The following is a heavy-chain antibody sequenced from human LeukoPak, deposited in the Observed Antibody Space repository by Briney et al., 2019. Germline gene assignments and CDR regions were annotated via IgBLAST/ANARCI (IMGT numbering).Heavy chain of an antibody. Sequence: ASLKVSCKASGYTFTAAYNIHWLRQAPGQGPEFMGWINPSSGDTRYAQKFQGGVTVTRDTVISTAYMELSSLTSDDTAVYYCARDPRGTYDYWGQGTLVTVSS. CDR3: ARDPRGTYDY. CDR2: INPSSGDT. D-gene: IGHD5-12*01. V-gene: IGHV1-2*02. J-gene: IGHJ4*02. CDR1: GYTFTAAYN.